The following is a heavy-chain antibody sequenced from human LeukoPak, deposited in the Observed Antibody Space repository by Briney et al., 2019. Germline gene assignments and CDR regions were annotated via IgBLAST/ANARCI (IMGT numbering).Heavy chain of an antibody. D-gene: IGHD3-10*01. CDR3: ARDLGTMVRGDESFDY. Sequence: ASVKVSCKASEGTFSSYAISWVRQAPGQGLEWMGGIIPIFGTANYAQKFQGRVTITADESTSTAYMELSSLRSEDTAVYYCARDLGTMVRGDESFDYWGQGTLVTVSS. CDR2: IIPIFGTA. V-gene: IGHV1-69*13. CDR1: EGTFSSYA. J-gene: IGHJ4*02.